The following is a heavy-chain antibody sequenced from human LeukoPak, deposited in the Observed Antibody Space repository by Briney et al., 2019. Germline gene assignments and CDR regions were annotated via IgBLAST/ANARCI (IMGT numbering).Heavy chain of an antibody. J-gene: IGHJ5*02. D-gene: IGHD6-19*01. CDR3: ARDRQWLGQNRFDP. CDR2: ISSSGSTI. V-gene: IGHV3-48*03. CDR1: GFTFSSYE. Sequence: GGSLRLSCAASGFTFSSYEMNWVRQAPGKGLEWVSYISSSGSTIYYADSVKGRFTISRDNAKNSLYLQMNSLRAEDTAVYYCARDRQWLGQNRFDPWGQGTLVTVSS.